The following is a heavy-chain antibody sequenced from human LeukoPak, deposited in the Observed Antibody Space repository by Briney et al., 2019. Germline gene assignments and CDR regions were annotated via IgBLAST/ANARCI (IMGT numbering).Heavy chain of an antibody. CDR3: ARDAGYFVHDY. Sequence: TGGSLRLSCAASGFTISNYWMSWVRQAPGKGLEWVANIKEDGGEKYYVDSVKGRFTISRDNAKNSLYLQMTSLRAEDTAVYYCARDAGYFVHDYWGQGTPVTVSS. J-gene: IGHJ4*02. V-gene: IGHV3-7*01. CDR2: IKEDGGEK. D-gene: IGHD1-26*01. CDR1: GFTISNYW.